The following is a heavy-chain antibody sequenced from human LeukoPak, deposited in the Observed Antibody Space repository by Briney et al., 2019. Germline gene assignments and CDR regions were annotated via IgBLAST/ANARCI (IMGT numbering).Heavy chain of an antibody. CDR1: GFPFSNYA. Sequence: GGSLGLSCAASGFPFSNYAMTWVRQAPGKGLERVSGISDSGDRTYYADSVKDRFTISRDNSKNMLYLQMNSLRVEDTALYYCAKGLGTSGYHDYWGQGTLVTVSS. J-gene: IGHJ4*02. D-gene: IGHD3-22*01. V-gene: IGHV3-23*01. CDR2: ISDSGDRT. CDR3: AKGLGTSGYHDY.